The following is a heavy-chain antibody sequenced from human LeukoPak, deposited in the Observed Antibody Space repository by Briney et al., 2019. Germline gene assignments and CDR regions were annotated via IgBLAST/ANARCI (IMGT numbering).Heavy chain of an antibody. J-gene: IGHJ4*02. CDR2: IYSGGST. CDR3: ARFTHGGDFDY. D-gene: IGHD2-21*01. V-gene: IGHV3-66*01. CDR1: GFTFSSYG. Sequence: QSGGSLRLSCAASGFTFSSYGMHWVRQAPGKGLEWVSVIYSGGSTSYADSVKGRFTISRDNSKNTLYLQMNSLRAEDTAVYYCARFTHGGDFDYWGQGTLVTVSS.